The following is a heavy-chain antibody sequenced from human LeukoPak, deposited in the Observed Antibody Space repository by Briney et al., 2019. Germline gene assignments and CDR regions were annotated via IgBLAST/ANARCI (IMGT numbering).Heavy chain of an antibody. J-gene: IGHJ6*02. CDR2: ISAYNGDT. CDR3: ARVGERRLKSNYYYNGMDV. V-gene: IGHV1-18*01. Sequence: ASVKVSCKASGYTFTSYGISWVRQAPGQGLEWMGWISAYNGDTKYVQKLQGRVTMTTDTSTSTAYMELRSLRSDDTAVYYCARVGERRLKSNYYYNGMDVWGRGTTVTVSS. D-gene: IGHD5-24*01. CDR1: GYTFTSYG.